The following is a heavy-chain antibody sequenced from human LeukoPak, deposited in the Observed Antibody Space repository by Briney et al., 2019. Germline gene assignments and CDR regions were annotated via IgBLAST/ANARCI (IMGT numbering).Heavy chain of an antibody. CDR2: ISYDGTNK. V-gene: IGHV3-33*01. CDR1: GFTFTGYG. CDR3: ARGVWSSSGYYMDV. J-gene: IGHJ6*03. Sequence: PGGSLRLSCAASGFTFTGYGMHWVRQAPGKGLEWVAVISYDGTNKYYADSVKGRFTISRDNSKNTLYLQMSSLRAEDTAVYYCARGVWSSSGYYMDVWGKGTTVTVSS. D-gene: IGHD6-6*01.